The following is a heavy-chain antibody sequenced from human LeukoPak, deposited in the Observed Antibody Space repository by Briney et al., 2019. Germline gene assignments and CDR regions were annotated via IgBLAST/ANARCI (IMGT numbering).Heavy chain of an antibody. D-gene: IGHD3-10*01. J-gene: IGHJ4*02. CDR3: ARDSRLHYYGSGSYSY. CDR2: ISSSSSYT. Sequence: PGGSLRLSCAASGFTFSDYYMSWIRQAPGKGLEWVSYISSSSSYTNYADSVKGRFTISRDNAKNSLYLQMNSLRAEDTAVYYCARDSRLHYYGSGSYSYRGQGTLVTVSS. CDR1: GFTFSDYY. V-gene: IGHV3-11*05.